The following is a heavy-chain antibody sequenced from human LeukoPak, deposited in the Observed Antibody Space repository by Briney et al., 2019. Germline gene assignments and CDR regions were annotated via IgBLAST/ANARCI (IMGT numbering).Heavy chain of an antibody. J-gene: IGHJ4*02. D-gene: IGHD6-13*01. Sequence: ASVKVSCKASGYTFTSYDINWVRQAPGQGLGWMGWMNPNSGNTGYAQKFQGRVTMTRNTSISTAFMELSSLRSEDTAVYYCASVVYSSSWFGSTGFDYWGQGTLVTVSS. CDR2: MNPNSGNT. CDR3: ASVVYSSSWFGSTGFDY. CDR1: GYTFTSYD. V-gene: IGHV1-8*01.